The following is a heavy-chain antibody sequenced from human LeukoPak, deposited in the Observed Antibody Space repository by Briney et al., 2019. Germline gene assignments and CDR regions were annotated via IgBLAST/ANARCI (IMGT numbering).Heavy chain of an antibody. CDR3: ASASLLDAFDM. J-gene: IGHJ3*02. CDR1: RYTFSDYY. CDR2: INPNSGGI. V-gene: IGHV1-2*02. D-gene: IGHD3-16*02. Sequence: ASVKVSCKASRYTFSDYYIHWVRQAPGQGLEWMAWINPNSGGIDYAQKFQGRVTMTRDTSISTAYMELSRLRSDDTAVYYCASASLLDAFDMWGQGTMVTVSS.